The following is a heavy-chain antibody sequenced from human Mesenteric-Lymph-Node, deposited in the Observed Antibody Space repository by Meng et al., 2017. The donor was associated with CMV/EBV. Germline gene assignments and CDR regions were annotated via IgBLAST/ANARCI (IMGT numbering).Heavy chain of an antibody. D-gene: IGHD1-26*01. CDR2: ISGDGSST. Sequence: GESLKISCEVSGFTFSSYAMTWVRQAPGKGLEWVSVISGDGSSTYYGDSVKGRFTISRDDSKNTLYLQMNSLRGEDTALYYCAKGHSGGCYASVDYWGQGTLVTVSS. J-gene: IGHJ4*02. CDR3: AKGHSGGCYASVDY. CDR1: GFTFSSYA. V-gene: IGHV3-23*03.